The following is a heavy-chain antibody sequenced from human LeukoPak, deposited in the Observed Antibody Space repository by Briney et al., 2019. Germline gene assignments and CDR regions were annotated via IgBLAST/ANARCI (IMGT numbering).Heavy chain of an antibody. CDR3: ARWSASITNFDL. J-gene: IGHJ2*01. CDR1: GGSISSSSYY. D-gene: IGHD3-3*01. V-gene: IGHV4-39*07. Sequence: SETLSLTCTVSGGSISSSSYYWGWIRQPPGKGLEWIGSIYYSGSTYYNPSLKSRVTISVDTSKNQFSLKLSSVTAADTAVYYCARWSASITNFDLWGRGTLVTVSS. CDR2: IYYSGST.